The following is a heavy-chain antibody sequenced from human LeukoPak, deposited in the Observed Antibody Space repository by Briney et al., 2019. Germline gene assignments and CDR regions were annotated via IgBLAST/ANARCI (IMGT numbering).Heavy chain of an antibody. Sequence: GGSLRLSCAASGFTVSSNYMSWVRQAPGKGLEWVSVIYSGGTTYYAGSVKGRFTISRDNSKNTLYLQMNSLRAEDTAVYYCATTVVTWFYYGMDVWGQGTTVTVSS. D-gene: IGHD4-23*01. J-gene: IGHJ6*02. CDR2: IYSGGTT. CDR3: ATTVVTWFYYGMDV. V-gene: IGHV3-66*01. CDR1: GFTVSSNY.